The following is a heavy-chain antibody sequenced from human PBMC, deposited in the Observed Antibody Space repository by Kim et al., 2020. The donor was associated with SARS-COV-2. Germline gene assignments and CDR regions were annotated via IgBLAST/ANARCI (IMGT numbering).Heavy chain of an antibody. CDR3: ARVGYSGWNFDY. J-gene: IGHJ4*02. V-gene: IGHV3-7*01. D-gene: IGHD6-19*01. Sequence: VDSVRGRFTIAKDNAKNSLYLQMSTLGAGDTGVYYCARVGYSGWNFDYWGQGTLVTVSS.